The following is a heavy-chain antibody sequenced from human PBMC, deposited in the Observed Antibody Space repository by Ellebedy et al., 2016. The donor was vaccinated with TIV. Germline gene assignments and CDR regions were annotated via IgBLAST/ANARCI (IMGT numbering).Heavy chain of an antibody. CDR1: GFTFSSYA. CDR3: AKDWYDSSGYYPRAAEYFQH. V-gene: IGHV3-23*01. Sequence: GGSLRLSCAASGFTFSSYAMSWVRQAPGKGLEWVSAISGSGGSTYYADSVKGRFTISRDNSKNTLYLQMNSLRAEDTAVYYCAKDWYDSSGYYPRAAEYFQHWGQGTLVTVSS. D-gene: IGHD3-22*01. CDR2: ISGSGGST. J-gene: IGHJ1*01.